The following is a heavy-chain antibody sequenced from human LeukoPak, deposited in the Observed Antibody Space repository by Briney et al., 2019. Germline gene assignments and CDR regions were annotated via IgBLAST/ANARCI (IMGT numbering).Heavy chain of an antibody. CDR3: ARGFRLDY. CDR2: ISSSGSAM. V-gene: IGHV3-48*03. CDR1: EFTFSSYE. J-gene: IGHJ4*02. D-gene: IGHD3-10*01. Sequence: GGSLRLSCAASEFTFSSYEMNWVRQAPGKGLEWVSYISSSGSAMYYADSVKDRFTISRDNTKNSLYLQMNSLRAEDTAVYYCARGFRLDYWSQGTLVTVSS.